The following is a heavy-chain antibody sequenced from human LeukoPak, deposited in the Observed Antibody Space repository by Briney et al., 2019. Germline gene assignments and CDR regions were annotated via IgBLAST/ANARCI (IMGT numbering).Heavy chain of an antibody. CDR2: IIPIFGTA. D-gene: IGHD3-22*01. J-gene: IGHJ5*02. CDR3: ARNYYDSSGYNPVGFDP. Sequence: SVKVSCKASGGTFSSYAISWVRQAPGQGLEWMGGIIPIFGTANYAQKFRGRVTITADESTSTAYMELSSLRSEDTAVYYCARNYYDSSGYNPVGFDPWGQGTLVTVSS. V-gene: IGHV1-69*13. CDR1: GGTFSSYA.